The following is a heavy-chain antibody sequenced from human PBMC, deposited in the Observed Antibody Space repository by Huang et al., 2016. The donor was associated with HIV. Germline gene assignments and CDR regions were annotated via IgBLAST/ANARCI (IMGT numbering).Heavy chain of an antibody. CDR3: ATVDYYDTSGPQRGYFDN. V-gene: IGHV1-69*01. CDR1: GGCFRNFA. Sequence: QVQLVQSGAAVKKPGSSVQVSCKASGGCFRNFAFGWVRQGPGQGLVVIGWISPTLGTENYAQQLQGSVTIIADESTSTAYMELSSLRSEDTAVYYCATVDYYDTSGPQRGYFDNWGQGTLVTVSS. CDR2: ISPTLGTE. D-gene: IGHD3-22*01. J-gene: IGHJ4*02.